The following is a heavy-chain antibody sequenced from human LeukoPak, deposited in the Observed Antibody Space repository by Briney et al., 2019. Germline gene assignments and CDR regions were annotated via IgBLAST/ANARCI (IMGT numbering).Heavy chain of an antibody. CDR3: ARVTNWNRNYYYYYSMDV. V-gene: IGHV4-30-2*01. D-gene: IGHD1-20*01. CDR1: GGSISSGGYY. J-gene: IGHJ6*03. CDR2: INHSGNS. Sequence: SQTLSLTCTVSGGSISSGGYYWSWIRQPPGKGLEWIADINHSGNSNYNPTLKSRVTISVDTSKNQFSLKVMSVTAADTAIYYCARVTNWNRNYYYYYSMDVWGKGTTVTVSS.